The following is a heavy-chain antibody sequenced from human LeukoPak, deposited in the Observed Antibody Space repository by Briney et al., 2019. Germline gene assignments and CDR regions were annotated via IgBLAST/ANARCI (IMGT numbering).Heavy chain of an antibody. D-gene: IGHD1-14*01. V-gene: IGHV3-7*03. Sequence: PGGSLRLSCAASGFTFSSYWMNWVRQVPGKGLEWVADIKQDGSEKYYVDSVKGRFTISRDNAKNSLYLQMNSLRAEDTALYYCVKDITPGGLDYWGQGTLVTVSS. CDR3: VKDITPGGLDY. CDR2: IKQDGSEK. J-gene: IGHJ4*02. CDR1: GFTFSSYW.